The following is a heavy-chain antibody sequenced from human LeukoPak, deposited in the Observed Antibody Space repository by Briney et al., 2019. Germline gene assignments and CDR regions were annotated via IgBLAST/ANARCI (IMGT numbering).Heavy chain of an antibody. D-gene: IGHD3-10*01. CDR3: AREDITMVRGALDY. J-gene: IGHJ4*02. V-gene: IGHV1-18*01. Sequence: ASVKVSCKASGYTFTSYGISWVRQAPGQGLELMGWISAYNGNTNYAQKLQGRVTMTTDTSTSTAYMELRSLRSDDTAVYYCAREDITMVRGALDYWGQGTLVPVSS. CDR1: GYTFTSYG. CDR2: ISAYNGNT.